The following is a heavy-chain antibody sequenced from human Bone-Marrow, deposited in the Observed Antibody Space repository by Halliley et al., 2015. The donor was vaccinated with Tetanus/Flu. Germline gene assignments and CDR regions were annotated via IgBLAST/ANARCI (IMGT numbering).Heavy chain of an antibody. V-gene: IGHV6-1*01. Sequence: GLVKPSQTLSLTCAISGDSVSSNSDTWNWIRQSPSRGLEWLGRSYYRSTWYNDYAVSVKSRITINPDSSKYQFSLQLNSVTFEDTAVYFCVRGFLGTMRDGLDIWGQGTMVTVSS. CDR1: GDSVSSNSDT. CDR3: VRGFLGTMRDGLDI. CDR2: SYYRSTWYN. J-gene: IGHJ3*02. D-gene: IGHD7-27*01.